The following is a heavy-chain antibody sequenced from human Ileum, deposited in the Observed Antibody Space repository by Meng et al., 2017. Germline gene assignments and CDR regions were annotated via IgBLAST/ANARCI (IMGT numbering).Heavy chain of an antibody. CDR3: ARDWYSSGLAGIFDY. V-gene: IGHV3-30*01. D-gene: IGHD3-22*01. CDR2: ISPDGGNQ. J-gene: IGHJ4*02. CDR1: GFTFSNST. Sequence: GESLKISCAVSGFTFSNSTMHWVRQVPGKGLEWVAVISPDGGNQYYSDSMKGRFSISRDNSKNTLFLQLNILGPEDTAVYHCARDWYSSGLAGIFDYWGLGTLVTVSS.